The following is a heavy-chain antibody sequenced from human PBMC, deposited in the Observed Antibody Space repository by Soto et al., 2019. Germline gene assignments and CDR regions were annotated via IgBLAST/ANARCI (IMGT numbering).Heavy chain of an antibody. CDR3: AKDRRAGGTSAFYFDF. Sequence: GGSLRLSCAASGFTFSSYAMSWVRQAPGKGLEWVSLISATGGGTYYADSVKGRFTISRDNSHNTLYLQVHSLTAEDTAVYYCAKDRRAGGTSAFYFDFWGQRAHVTVPQ. CDR1: GFTFSSYA. CDR2: ISATGGGT. V-gene: IGHV3-23*01. J-gene: IGHJ4*02. D-gene: IGHD3-16*01.